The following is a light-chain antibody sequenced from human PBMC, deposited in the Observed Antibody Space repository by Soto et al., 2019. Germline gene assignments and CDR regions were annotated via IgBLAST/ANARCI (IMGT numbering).Light chain of an antibody. J-gene: IGKJ1*01. Sequence: DIQMTQSPSTLSASVGDRVTITCRASQSISSWLAWYQQKPGKAHKLLIYKASSLESGVPSRFSGSGSGTEFTLTISSLQPDDFATYYCQQYNSYSGTFGQGTKVDI. CDR2: KAS. V-gene: IGKV1-5*03. CDR3: QQYNSYSGT. CDR1: QSISSW.